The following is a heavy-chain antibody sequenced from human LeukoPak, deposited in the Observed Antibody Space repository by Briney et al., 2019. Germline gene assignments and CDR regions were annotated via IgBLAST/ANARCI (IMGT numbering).Heavy chain of an antibody. J-gene: IGHJ4*02. CDR3: ARDLGYSGYVSCDY. CDR1: GLTFSSYW. D-gene: IGHD5-12*01. Sequence: GGSLRLSCAASGLTFSSYWMHWVRQAPGKGLVWVSRINTDGSSTSYADSVKGRFTISRDNAKNTLYLQMNSLRAEDTAVYYCARDLGYSGYVSCDYWGQGTLVTVSS. CDR2: INTDGSST. V-gene: IGHV3-74*01.